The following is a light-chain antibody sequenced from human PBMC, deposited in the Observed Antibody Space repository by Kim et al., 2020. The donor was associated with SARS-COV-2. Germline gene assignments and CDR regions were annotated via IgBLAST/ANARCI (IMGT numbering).Light chain of an antibody. Sequence: EIVLTQSPATLSVSPGERATLSCRASQSVSSNLAWYQQKPGQAPRLLIYVASNRATGIPARFSGSGSGTDFTLTISSLDTEDFAVYYYQHHSNYSSRKSFGQGTKLEI. CDR1: QSVSSN. CDR2: VAS. J-gene: IGKJ2*03. CDR3: QHHSNYSSRKS. V-gene: IGKV3-11*01.